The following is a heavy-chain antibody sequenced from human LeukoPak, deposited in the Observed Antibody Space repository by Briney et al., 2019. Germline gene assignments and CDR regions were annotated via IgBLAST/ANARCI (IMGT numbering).Heavy chain of an antibody. CDR1: GYTFTRYG. CDR2: ISAYNGNT. D-gene: IGHD4-17*01. Sequence: GASVKVSCKASGYTFTRYGISWVRQAPGQGLEWMGWISAYNGNTNYAQKLQGRVTMTTDTSTSTAYMELRSLRSDDTAVYYCARADYGDYEDNWFDPWGQGTLVTVSS. J-gene: IGHJ5*02. CDR3: ARADYGDYEDNWFDP. V-gene: IGHV1-18*01.